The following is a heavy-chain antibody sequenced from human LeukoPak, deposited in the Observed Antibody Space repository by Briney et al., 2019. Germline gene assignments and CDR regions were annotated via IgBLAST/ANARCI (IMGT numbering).Heavy chain of an antibody. CDR1: GFPFSSYA. CDR2: ISGSGGST. D-gene: IGHD1-26*01. V-gene: IGHV3-23*01. J-gene: IGHJ3*02. Sequence: GSLRLSFAASGFPFSSYAMSWVRQAPGKGLEWVSAISGSGGSTYYADSVKGRFTISRDNSKNTLYLQMNSLRAEDTAVYYCAKDRSGSYRGDAFDIWGQGTMVTVSS. CDR3: AKDRSGSYRGDAFDI.